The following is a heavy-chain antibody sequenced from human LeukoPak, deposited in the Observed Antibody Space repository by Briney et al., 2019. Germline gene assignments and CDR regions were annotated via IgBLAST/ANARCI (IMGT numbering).Heavy chain of an antibody. V-gene: IGHV4-61*09. CDR1: GGSISSGNYD. CDR3: AREGYDSL. Sequence: PSQTLSLTCTVSGGSISSGNYDWSWIRQPAGKGLEWIGHIYTSGSTNYNPSLKSRVTISVDTSKNQFSLKLSSLTAADTAVYYCAREGYDSLWGQGTLVTVSS. CDR2: IYTSGST. J-gene: IGHJ4*02. D-gene: IGHD3-3*01.